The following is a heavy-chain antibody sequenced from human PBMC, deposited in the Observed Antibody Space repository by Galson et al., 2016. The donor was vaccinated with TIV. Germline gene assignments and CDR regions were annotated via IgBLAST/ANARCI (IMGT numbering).Heavy chain of an antibody. J-gene: IGHJ4*02. V-gene: IGHV3-23*01. D-gene: IGHD5-12*01. CDR2: ISAGATNK. CDR3: AKDRGSYEAFDY. CDR1: GFRFYEFE. Sequence: SLRLSCAATGFRFYEFEMSWVRQAPGKGLGWVSAISAGATNKYYADSVKGRFTVSRDNSDNTLFLHMDRLKVEDTAMYYCAKDRGSYEAFDYWGQGVLVTVSS.